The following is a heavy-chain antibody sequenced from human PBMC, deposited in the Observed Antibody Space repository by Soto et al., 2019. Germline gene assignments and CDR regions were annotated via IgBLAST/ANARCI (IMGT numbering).Heavy chain of an antibody. D-gene: IGHD1-1*01. CDR3: TTSSGRTQGSSWNH. J-gene: IGHJ4*02. CDR2: IKRKTDGGTT. CDR1: GFTFSYAW. V-gene: IGHV3-15*01. Sequence: ESGGGLVTPGESLRLSCAASGFTFSYAWMSWVRQAPGKGLEWVGRIKRKTDGGTTDYAAPVKGRFTISRDDSINTLYLQMNSLKTEDTAVYYCTTSSGRTQGSSWNHWGQGTLVTVSP.